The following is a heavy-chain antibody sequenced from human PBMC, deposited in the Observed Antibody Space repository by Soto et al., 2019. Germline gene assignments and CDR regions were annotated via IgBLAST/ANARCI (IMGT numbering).Heavy chain of an antibody. CDR2: IYWDGDK. CDR3: AHRRGQRIFDY. V-gene: IGHV2-5*02. Sequence: QITLKESGPTLVKPTQTLTLTCTFSGFSLSTGGVGVGWIRQAPGKALESLALIYWDGDKRYSSSLKNRLNITKDTSKIQVVLTMTDVDPVDTATYYFAHRRGQRIFDYWGQGILVTVSS. J-gene: IGHJ4*02. CDR1: GFSLSTGGVG. D-gene: IGHD6-25*01.